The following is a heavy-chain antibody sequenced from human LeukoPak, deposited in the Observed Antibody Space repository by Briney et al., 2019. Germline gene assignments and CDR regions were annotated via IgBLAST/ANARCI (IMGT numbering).Heavy chain of an antibody. CDR1: GYTFTGYY. J-gene: IGHJ3*02. V-gene: IGHV1-2*02. Sequence: ASVKVSCKASGYTFTGYYMHWVRQAPGQGLEWMGWINPNSGGTNYAQKFQGRVTMTRDTSISTAYMELSRPRSDDTAVYYCARGYYYDSSGPDAFDIWGQGTMVTVSS. CDR3: ARGYYYDSSGPDAFDI. CDR2: INPNSGGT. D-gene: IGHD3-22*01.